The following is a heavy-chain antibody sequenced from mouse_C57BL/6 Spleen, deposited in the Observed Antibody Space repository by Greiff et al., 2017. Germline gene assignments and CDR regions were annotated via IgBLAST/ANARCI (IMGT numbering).Heavy chain of an antibody. D-gene: IGHD1-1*01. CDR1: GFTFSDYG. CDR3: ARRNLDYGSSYWYFDV. J-gene: IGHJ1*03. CDR2: ISSGSSTI. V-gene: IGHV5-17*01. Sequence: EVQLVESGGGLVKPGGSLKLSCAASGFTFSDYGMHWVRQAPEKGLEWVAYISSGSSTIYYADTVKGRFTISRDNAKNTLFLQMTSLRSEDTAMXYCARRNLDYGSSYWYFDVWGTGTTVTVSS.